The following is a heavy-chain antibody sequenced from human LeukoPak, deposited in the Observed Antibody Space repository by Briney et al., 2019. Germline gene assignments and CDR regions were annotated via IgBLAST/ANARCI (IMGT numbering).Heavy chain of an antibody. CDR1: GDSVSSNSAA. CDR2: TYYRSKWYN. D-gene: IGHD2-2*01. J-gene: IGHJ4*02. CDR3: ARAGWPAARSLRY. Sequence: SQTLSLTCAISGDSVSSNSAAWNWIRQSPSRGLEWLGRTYYRSKWYNDYAVSVKSRITINPDTSKNQFSLKLSSVTAADTAVYYCARAGWPAARSLRYWGQGTLVTVSS. V-gene: IGHV6-1*01.